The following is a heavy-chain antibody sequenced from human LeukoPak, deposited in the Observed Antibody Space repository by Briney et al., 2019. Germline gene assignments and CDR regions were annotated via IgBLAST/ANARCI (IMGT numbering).Heavy chain of an antibody. V-gene: IGHV5-51*01. CDR2: IYPGDSDT. Sequence: GESLKISCKGSGYSFTSYWIGWVRQMPGKGLEWMGIIYPGDSDTRYSTSFQGQVTISAEKSISTAYLQWRSLKASDTARYYVARGDRQWLVAFDYWGQGTLVTVSS. CDR3: ARGDRQWLVAFDY. D-gene: IGHD6-19*01. CDR1: GYSFTSYW. J-gene: IGHJ4*02.